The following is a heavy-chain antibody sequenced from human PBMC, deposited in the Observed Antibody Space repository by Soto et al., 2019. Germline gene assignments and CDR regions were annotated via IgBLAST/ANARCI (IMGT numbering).Heavy chain of an antibody. CDR2: IIPIFGTA. D-gene: IGHD1-26*01. CDR1: GGTFSSYA. Sequence: SVKVSCKASGGTFSSYAISWVRQAPGQGLEWMGGIIPIFGTANYAQKFQGRVTITADESTSTAYMELSSLRSEDTAVYYCARGTTTEVNWFDPWGQGTLVTVSS. V-gene: IGHV1-69*13. CDR3: ARGTTTEVNWFDP. J-gene: IGHJ5*02.